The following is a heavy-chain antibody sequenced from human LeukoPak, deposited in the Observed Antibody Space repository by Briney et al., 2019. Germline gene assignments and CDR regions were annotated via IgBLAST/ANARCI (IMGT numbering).Heavy chain of an antibody. CDR2: ISGSGGST. CDR3: ARVEIGGAYSNDY. D-gene: IGHD2-21*01. V-gene: IGHV3-23*01. J-gene: IGHJ4*02. Sequence: PGGSLRLSCAASGFTFSGFAMSWVRQAPGKGLEWVSSISGSGGSTYYADSVKGRFTISRDTSKNTLFLQMNSLRAEDTAVYYCARVEIGGAYSNDYWGQGPLVTLSS. CDR1: GFTFSGFA.